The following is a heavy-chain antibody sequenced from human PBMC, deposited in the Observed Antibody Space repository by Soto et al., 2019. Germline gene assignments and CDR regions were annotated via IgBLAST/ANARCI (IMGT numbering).Heavy chain of an antibody. J-gene: IGHJ4*02. CDR3: ARESEDLTSNFDY. Sequence: XGSLRLACSASGFTSTRYSMNWVRQAPGKGLDWVSSISSTTNYIYYADSMKGRFTVSRDNAKNSVYLEMNSLSAEDTAVYYCARESEDLTSNFDYWGQGTLVTVSS. CDR1: GFTSTRYS. CDR2: ISSTTNYI. V-gene: IGHV3-21*01.